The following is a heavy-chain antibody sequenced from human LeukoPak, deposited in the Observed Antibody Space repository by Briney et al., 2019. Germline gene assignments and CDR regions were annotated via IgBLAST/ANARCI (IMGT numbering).Heavy chain of an antibody. CDR2: IYTSGST. CDR1: GGSISSGSYY. J-gene: IGHJ4*02. V-gene: IGHV4-61*02. CDR3: AAYGSGSYGELDY. D-gene: IGHD3-10*01. Sequence: SQTLSLTCTVSGGSISSGSYYWSWIRQPAGKGLEWIGRIYTSGSTNYNPSLKSRVTISVDTSKNQFSLKLSSVTAADTAVYYCAAYGSGSYGELDYWGQGTLVTVSS.